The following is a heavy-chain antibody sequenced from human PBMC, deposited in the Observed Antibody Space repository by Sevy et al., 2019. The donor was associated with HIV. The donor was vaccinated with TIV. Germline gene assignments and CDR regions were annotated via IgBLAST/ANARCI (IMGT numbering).Heavy chain of an antibody. CDR1: GFTFSTYG. J-gene: IGHJ3*02. V-gene: IGHV3-30*18. Sequence: GGSLRLSCAASGFTFSTYGMHWVRQAPGKGLEWVSVISYDGSNKYYADSVKGRFTISRDNSKNTLYLQMNSLRAEDTAVYYCAKEKGYDILTGSSAFDIWGQGTMVTVSS. D-gene: IGHD3-9*01. CDR3: AKEKGYDILTGSSAFDI. CDR2: ISYDGSNK.